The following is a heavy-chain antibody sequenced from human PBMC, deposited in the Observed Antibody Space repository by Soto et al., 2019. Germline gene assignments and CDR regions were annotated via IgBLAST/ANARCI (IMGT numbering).Heavy chain of an antibody. V-gene: IGHV3-9*01. CDR2: IAFNSGNT. CDR3: AKDLRTSWIFGNFGS. D-gene: IGHD3-3*01. CDR1: GFTFDDYA. Sequence: EVQLVESGGGWVQPGRSLRLSCAASGFTFDDYAMHWVRQAPGKGLEWVSGIAFNSGNTAYADPVKGRFTISRDTAKNSLYLQMNSLRAEDTALYYCAKDLRTSWIFGNFGSWGQGTLVTVSS. J-gene: IGHJ4*02.